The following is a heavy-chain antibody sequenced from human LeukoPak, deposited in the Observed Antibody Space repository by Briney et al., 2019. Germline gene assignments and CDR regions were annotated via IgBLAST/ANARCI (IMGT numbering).Heavy chain of an antibody. CDR3: ARVVKIVVVPAALLGDYYFDY. V-gene: IGHV4-31*03. Sequence: SETLSLTGTVSGGSISSGGYYWSWIRQHPGKGLEWIGYIYYSGSTYYNPSLKSRVTISVDTSKNQFSLKLSSVTAADTAVYYCARVVKIVVVPAALLGDYYFDYWGQGTLVTVSS. CDR2: IYYSGST. J-gene: IGHJ4*02. CDR1: GGSISSGGYY. D-gene: IGHD2-2*01.